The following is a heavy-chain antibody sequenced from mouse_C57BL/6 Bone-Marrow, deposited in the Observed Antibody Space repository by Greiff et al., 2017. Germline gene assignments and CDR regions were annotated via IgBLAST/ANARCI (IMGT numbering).Heavy chain of an antibody. V-gene: IGHV5-17*01. J-gene: IGHJ4*01. CDR2: ISSGRSPI. D-gene: IGHD2-2*01. Sequence: DVMLVESGGGLVTPGGSLKLSCAASGFTFSDYGLPWVRQAPEKGLEWVAYISSGRSPIYYAATVKGPFTIPSHNAKNTLLRKMTSVRSEDTDMYYCARQSMVWYAMDYGGKGTSVTVSS. CDR1: GFTFSDYG. CDR3: ARQSMVWYAMDY.